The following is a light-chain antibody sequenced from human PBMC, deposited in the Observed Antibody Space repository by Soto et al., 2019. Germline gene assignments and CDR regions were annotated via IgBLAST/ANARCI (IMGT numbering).Light chain of an antibody. J-gene: IGKJ3*01. V-gene: IGKV1-13*02. Sequence: AIQLTQSPSSLSASVGDRVTITCRASQGISSALAWYQQKPGQAPKLLIYDASSLESGVPSRFSGSGSGTEFPLTISSLQPEDFASYYCQQFNSYPRTFGPGTKVDIK. CDR3: QQFNSYPRT. CDR1: QGISSA. CDR2: DAS.